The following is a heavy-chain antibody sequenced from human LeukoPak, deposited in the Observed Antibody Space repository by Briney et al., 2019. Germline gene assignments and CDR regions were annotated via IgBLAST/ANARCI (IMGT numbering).Heavy chain of an antibody. J-gene: IGHJ3*02. CDR2: ISSSGSTK. Sequence: GGSLRLSCAASGLNFSSHEMNWVRQAPGKGLEWVSYISSSGSTKYYADSVTGRFTISRDNAKNSLYLQMNSLRDEDTAVYYCSRSSGLRLSTLGNAFDIWGQGTMVTVSS. D-gene: IGHD5-12*01. V-gene: IGHV3-48*03. CDR1: GLNFSSHE. CDR3: SRSSGLRLSTLGNAFDI.